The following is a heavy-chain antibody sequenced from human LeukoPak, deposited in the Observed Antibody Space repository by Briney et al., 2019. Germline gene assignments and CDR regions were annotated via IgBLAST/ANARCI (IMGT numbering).Heavy chain of an antibody. CDR1: GGSFSGYY. V-gene: IGHV4-34*01. CDR2: IYYSGST. J-gene: IGHJ4*02. CDR3: ASPGIAAAALEYYFDY. Sequence: PSETLSLTCAVYGGSFSGYYWSWIRQPPGKGLEWIGSIYYSGSTYYNPSLKSRVTISVDTSKNQFSLKLSSVTAADTAVYYCASPGIAAAALEYYFDYWGQGTLVTVSS. D-gene: IGHD6-13*01.